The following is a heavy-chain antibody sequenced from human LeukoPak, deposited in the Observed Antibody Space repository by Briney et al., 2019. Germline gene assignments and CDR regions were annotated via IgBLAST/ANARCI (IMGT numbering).Heavy chain of an antibody. Sequence: ASVKVSCKASGYTFTSDRISWVRQAPGQGLEWMGWISAYNGNTNYAQKLQGRVTMTTDTSTSTAYMELRSLRSDDTAVYYCARESIAASRLFDPWGQGTLVTVSS. CDR2: ISAYNGNT. D-gene: IGHD6-6*01. V-gene: IGHV1-18*01. CDR1: GYTFTSDR. J-gene: IGHJ5*02. CDR3: ARESIAASRLFDP.